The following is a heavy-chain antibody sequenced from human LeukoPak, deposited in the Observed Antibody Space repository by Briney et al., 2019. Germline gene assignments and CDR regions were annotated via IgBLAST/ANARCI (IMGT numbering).Heavy chain of an antibody. CDR3: ARGQSWSMGEIYFDY. J-gene: IGHJ4*02. CDR1: GYTFLSYE. Sequence: ASVKVFCKASGYTFLSYEIHWVRQATGQGLEWMGWVNPNSGNTNYAQRFQGRVTMTRDTTTSTAYMELTSLRSEDTAVYYCARGQSWSMGEIYFDYWGQGTLATVSS. V-gene: IGHV1-8*01. CDR2: VNPNSGNT. D-gene: IGHD1-26*01.